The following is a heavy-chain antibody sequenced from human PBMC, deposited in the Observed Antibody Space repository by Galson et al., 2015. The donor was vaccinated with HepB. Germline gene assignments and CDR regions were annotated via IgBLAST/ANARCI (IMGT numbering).Heavy chain of an antibody. V-gene: IGHV3-9*01. CDR2: ISWNSDNI. CDR3: AKDIYNSGGSCLIDY. Sequence: SLRLSCAASGFTFDDYAMHWVRQAPGKGLEWVSGISWNSDNIDYADSVKGRFTISRDNAKNSLYLQMNSLRAEDTALYYCAKDIYNSGGSCLIDYWGQGTLVTVSS. D-gene: IGHD2-15*01. J-gene: IGHJ4*02. CDR1: GFTFDDYA.